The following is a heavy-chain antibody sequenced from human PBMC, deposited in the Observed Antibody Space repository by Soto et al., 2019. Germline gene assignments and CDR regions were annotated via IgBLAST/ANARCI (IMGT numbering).Heavy chain of an antibody. V-gene: IGHV1-2*04. D-gene: IGHD3-22*01. J-gene: IGHJ4*02. CDR2: INPNSGGT. CDR3: AREPYYYDSSGPFDY. Sequence: ASVKISCTASGYTFTGYYMHWVRQAPGPGLERMGWINPNSGGTNYAQKFQGWVTMTRDTSISTAYMELSRLRSDDTAAYYCAREPYYYDSSGPFDYWGQGTLVTVSS. CDR1: GYTFTGYY.